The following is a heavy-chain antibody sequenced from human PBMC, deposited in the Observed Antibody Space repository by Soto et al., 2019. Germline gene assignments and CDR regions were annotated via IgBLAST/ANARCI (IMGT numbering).Heavy chain of an antibody. J-gene: IGHJ6*02. CDR2: ISYDGSNK. CDR3: ARVWCSSTSCYYSYFFGDGMDV. V-gene: IGHV3-30-3*01. CDR1: GFTFSSYA. D-gene: IGHD2-2*01. Sequence: QVQLVESGGGVVQPGRSLRLSCAASGFTFSSYAMYWVRQAPGKGLEWVAVISYDGSNKYYADSVKGRFTISRDNSKNTLYLQMNSLRAEDTAVYYCARVWCSSTSCYYSYFFGDGMDVWGQGTTVTVSS.